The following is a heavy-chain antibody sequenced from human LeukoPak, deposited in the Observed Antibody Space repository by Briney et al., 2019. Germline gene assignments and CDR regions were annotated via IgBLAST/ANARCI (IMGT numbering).Heavy chain of an antibody. D-gene: IGHD3-22*01. CDR1: GFTVSDNY. Sequence: GGSLRLSCAASGFTVSDNYMSWVRQAPGKGLEWVSVIYSGGRTNYVDSVKGRFTISRDNSKNTLYLQMNSLRAEDTAVYYCVGDRYYYDSSGSATSPYWGQGTLVTVSS. J-gene: IGHJ4*02. CDR3: VGDRYYYDSSGSATSPY. V-gene: IGHV3-53*01. CDR2: IYSGGRT.